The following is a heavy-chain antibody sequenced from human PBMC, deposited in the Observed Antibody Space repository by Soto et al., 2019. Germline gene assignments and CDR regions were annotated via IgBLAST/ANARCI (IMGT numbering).Heavy chain of an antibody. CDR1: GGSFSGYY. D-gene: IGHD5-12*01. Sequence: QVQLQQWGAGLLKPSETLSLTCAVYGGSFSGYYWSWIRQPPGKGLEWIGEINHSGSTNYNPSLKSRVTISVDTFKNQFSLKLSSVAAADTAVYYCARVPNSGYDDDYYYYGMDVWGQGTTVTVSS. J-gene: IGHJ6*02. CDR2: INHSGST. CDR3: ARVPNSGYDDDYYYYGMDV. V-gene: IGHV4-34*01.